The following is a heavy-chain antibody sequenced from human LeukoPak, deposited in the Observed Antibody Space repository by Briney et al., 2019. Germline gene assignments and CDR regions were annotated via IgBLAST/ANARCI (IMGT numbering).Heavy chain of an antibody. D-gene: IGHD1-26*01. V-gene: IGHV1-2*06. CDR2: INPNGGDT. CDR3: ARDLVDGVGAPGAY. Sequence: ASVKVSCKASGYTFTDYHMHWVRQAPGQGLEWMGRINPNGGDTNYAQKLQGRVTITTDTSTSTAYMELRSLRSDDTAVFYCARDLVDGVGAPGAYWGQGALVTVSS. CDR1: GYTFTDYH. J-gene: IGHJ4*02.